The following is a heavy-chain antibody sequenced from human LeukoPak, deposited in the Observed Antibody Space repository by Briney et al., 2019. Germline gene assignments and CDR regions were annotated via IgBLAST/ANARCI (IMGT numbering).Heavy chain of an antibody. J-gene: IGHJ4*02. CDR1: GYTFTCYY. D-gene: IGHD5-18*01. CDR2: INHNSGGT. V-gene: IGHV1-2*06. CDR3: DRRNIAVVGGDFDY. Sequence: ASVKVSCKASGYTFTCYYMHWGRQAPGQGLELRRQINHNSGGTNYAQKFQGRVTMTRGTSISTAYMELRRLGSEDTAVYSSDRRNIAVVGGDFDYCDQDPVVTVSS.